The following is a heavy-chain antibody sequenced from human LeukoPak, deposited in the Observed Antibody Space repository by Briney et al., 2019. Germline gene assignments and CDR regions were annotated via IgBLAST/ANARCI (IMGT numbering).Heavy chain of an antibody. CDR1: GGSISSSNW. V-gene: IGHV4-4*02. Sequence: SETLSLTCTVSGGSISSSNWWSWVRQPPGKGLEWIGEIYHSGSTNYNPSLKSRVTISVDKSKNQFSLKLSSVTAADTAVYYCARVQSTVTSPLDYWGQGTLVTVSS. CDR2: IYHSGST. J-gene: IGHJ4*02. D-gene: IGHD4-17*01. CDR3: ARVQSTVTSPLDY.